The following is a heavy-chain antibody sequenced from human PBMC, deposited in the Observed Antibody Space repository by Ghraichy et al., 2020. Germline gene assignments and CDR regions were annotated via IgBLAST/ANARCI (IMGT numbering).Heavy chain of an antibody. D-gene: IGHD2-8*02. CDR2: ISSSGSTI. V-gene: IGHV3-48*03. CDR1: GFTFSSYE. J-gene: IGHJ4*02. CDR3: ARESAGVCTGGVCPPAH. Sequence: GGSLRLSCAASGFTFSSYEMNWVRQAPGKGLEWVSYISSSGSTIYYADSVKGRFTISRDNAKNSLYLQMNSLRAEDTAVYYCARESAGVCTGGVCPPAHWGQGTLVTVSS.